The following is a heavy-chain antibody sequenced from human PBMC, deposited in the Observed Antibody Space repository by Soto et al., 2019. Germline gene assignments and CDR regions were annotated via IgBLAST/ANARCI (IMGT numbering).Heavy chain of an antibody. J-gene: IGHJ4*02. V-gene: IGHV3-7*01. CDR3: AIGHWLGK. CDR2: IKQDGNEK. Sequence: EVQLVDSGGALVQPGESLRLSCAASGFTFSDYLMTWVRQAPGKGLEWVATIKQDGNEKYYVDSVKGPFTISRDNAKNSLYLQLNALRAEDTAVYYCAIGHWLGKWGQGTLVTVSS. CDR1: GFTFSDYL. D-gene: IGHD6-19*01.